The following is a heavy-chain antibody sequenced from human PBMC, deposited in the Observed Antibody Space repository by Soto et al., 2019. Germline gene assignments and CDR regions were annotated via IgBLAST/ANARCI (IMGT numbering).Heavy chain of an antibody. CDR1: GFTFSSYS. CDR3: ARDGATTVTTDVAFDI. V-gene: IGHV3-21*01. D-gene: IGHD4-17*01. CDR2: ISSSSSYI. J-gene: IGHJ3*02. Sequence: GSLRLSCAASGFTFSSYSMNWVRQAPGKGLEWVSSISSSSSYIYYADSVKGRFTISRDNAKNSLYLQMNSLRAEDTAVYYCARDGATTVTTDVAFDIWGQGTMVTVSS.